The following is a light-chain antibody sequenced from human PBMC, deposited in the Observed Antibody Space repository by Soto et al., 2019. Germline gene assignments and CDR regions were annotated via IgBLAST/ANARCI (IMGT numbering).Light chain of an antibody. J-gene: IGLJ2*01. CDR3: QSYDSSMSGLV. CDR1: SSNIGAGYD. CDR2: GNS. V-gene: IGLV1-40*01. Sequence: QSVLTQPPSVSGSPGQRVTISCTGSSSNIGAGYDVHWYQQLPGTAPKLLIYGNSNRPSGVPDRFSGSKSGTSASLAITGLPAEDEADYYCQSYDSSMSGLVFGGGTKVTVL.